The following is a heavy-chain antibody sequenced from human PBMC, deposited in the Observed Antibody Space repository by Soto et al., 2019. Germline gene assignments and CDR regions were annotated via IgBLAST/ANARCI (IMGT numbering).Heavy chain of an antibody. CDR2: ISGSGGST. V-gene: IGHV3-23*01. J-gene: IGHJ6*02. Sequence: GGSLRLSCAASGFTFSSYAMSWVRQAPGKGLEWVSAISGSGGSTYYADSVKGRLTISRDNSKNRLYLQMNSLRAEDTAVYYCAKGMRYDFWSGSSYYYYYGMDVWGQGTTVTVSS. CDR1: GFTFSSYA. D-gene: IGHD3-3*01. CDR3: AKGMRYDFWSGSSYYYYYGMDV.